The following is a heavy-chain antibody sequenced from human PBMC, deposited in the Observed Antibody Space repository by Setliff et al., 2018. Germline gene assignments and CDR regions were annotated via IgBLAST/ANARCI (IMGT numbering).Heavy chain of an antibody. V-gene: IGHV1-18*01. Sequence: ASVKVSCKASGYTFTNYAINWVRQAPGQGLEWVGWISAYSGNTYYAQKFQGRVTMTTDTTTSTAYMELRSLRSDDTAVYYCERLVRYCTTTSCQRTSGDDLWGQGTLVTVSS. CDR1: GYTFTNYA. CDR2: ISAYSGNT. J-gene: IGHJ5*02. CDR3: ERLVRYCTTTSCQRTSGDDL. D-gene: IGHD2-2*01.